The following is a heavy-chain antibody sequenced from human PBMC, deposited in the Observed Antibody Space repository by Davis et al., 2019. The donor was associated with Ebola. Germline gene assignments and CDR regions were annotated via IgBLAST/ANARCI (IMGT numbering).Heavy chain of an antibody. CDR1: GGSFSAYY. J-gene: IGHJ4*02. CDR3: AREDYYGSGSSDY. D-gene: IGHD3-10*01. V-gene: IGHV4-34*01. Sequence: SETLSLTCAVDGGSFSAYYWSWIRQPPGKGLEWIGEIYHTGDTNYNPSLKSRVTISVDTSKNQFSLRLNSVTAADTAVYYCAREDYYGSGSSDYWGQGTLVTVSS. CDR2: IYHTGDT.